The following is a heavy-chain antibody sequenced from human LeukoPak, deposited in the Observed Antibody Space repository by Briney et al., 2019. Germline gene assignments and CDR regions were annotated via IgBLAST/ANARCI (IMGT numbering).Heavy chain of an antibody. Sequence: SETLSLTCTVSGGSISSGDYHWSWIRQPPGKGLEWIGYIYYSGSTYYNPSLKSRVTISVDTSKNQFSLKLSSVTAADTAVYYCARVRGYSDSSGYYVDYWGQGTLVTVSS. CDR3: ARVRGYSDSSGYYVDY. CDR1: GGSISSGDYH. V-gene: IGHV4-30-4*08. J-gene: IGHJ4*02. D-gene: IGHD3-22*01. CDR2: IYYSGST.